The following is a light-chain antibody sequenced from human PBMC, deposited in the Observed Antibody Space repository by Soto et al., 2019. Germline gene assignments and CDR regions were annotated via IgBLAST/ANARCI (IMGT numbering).Light chain of an antibody. CDR1: QDISNC. V-gene: IGKV1-33*01. Sequence: DIQMTQSPSSLSASIGDRVTITCQASQDISNCLNWYQQKPGKAPKLLIYGASNLETGVPSRFSGTGSGTHFTLTISSLQPEDVATYYCHQCDTIPLTFGGGTKVEI. CDR2: GAS. J-gene: IGKJ4*01. CDR3: HQCDTIPLT.